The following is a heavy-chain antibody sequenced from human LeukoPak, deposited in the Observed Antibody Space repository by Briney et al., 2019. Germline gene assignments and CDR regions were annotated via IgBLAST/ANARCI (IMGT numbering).Heavy chain of an antibody. D-gene: IGHD2-15*01. V-gene: IGHV3-30*03. CDR1: GFTFSSYG. CDR2: ISYDGSNK. Sequence: GGSLRLSCAASGFTFSSYGMHWVRQAPGKGLEWVAVISYDGSNKYYADSVKGRFTISRDNSKNTLYLQMNSLRAEDTAVYYCARDPYCSGGICYPAPYYGMDVWGQGTTVTVSS. CDR3: ARDPYCSGGICYPAPYYGMDV. J-gene: IGHJ6*02.